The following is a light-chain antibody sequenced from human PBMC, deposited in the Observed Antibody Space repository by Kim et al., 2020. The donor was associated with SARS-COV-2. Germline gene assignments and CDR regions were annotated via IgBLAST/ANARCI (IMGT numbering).Light chain of an antibody. CDR1: SYNIGAGYD. CDR2: GNS. Sequence: RVTISCTGISYNIGAGYDVHWYQQLPGTAPKLLIYGNSNRPSGVPDRFSGSKSGTSASLAITGLQAEDEADYYCQSYDSSLSGWVFGGGTQLTVL. V-gene: IGLV1-40*01. CDR3: QSYDSSLSGWV. J-gene: IGLJ3*02.